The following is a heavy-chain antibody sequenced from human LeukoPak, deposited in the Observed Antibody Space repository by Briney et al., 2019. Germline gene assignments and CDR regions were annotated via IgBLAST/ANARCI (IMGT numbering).Heavy chain of an antibody. Sequence: QTGGSLRLSCAASGFTFDDYSMHWVRHAPGKDLEWVSLISGDGGTTYYADSVKGRFTISRDNSKNSLYLQMSSLRTEDTALYYCAKHNWNYDSWGQGTLVTVSS. D-gene: IGHD1-1*01. CDR1: GFTFDDYS. V-gene: IGHV3-43*02. CDR3: AKHNWNYDS. J-gene: IGHJ5*01. CDR2: ISGDGGTT.